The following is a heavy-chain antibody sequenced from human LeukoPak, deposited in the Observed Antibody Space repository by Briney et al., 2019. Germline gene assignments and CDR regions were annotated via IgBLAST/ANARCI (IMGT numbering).Heavy chain of an antibody. CDR1: GGSIRNYY. CDR3: ARVLHRTNYSDRRGHLYLDH. D-gene: IGHD3-22*01. J-gene: IGHJ4*02. Sequence: SETLSLTCTVSGGSIRNYYWSWIRQPPGKGLECIGYIFYSGTTNYNPSLESRVPISVDTSNNQFSLKLTSVAAADTAVYYCARVLHRTNYSDRRGHLYLDHWGQGTLVTVSS. CDR2: IFYSGTT. V-gene: IGHV4-59*01.